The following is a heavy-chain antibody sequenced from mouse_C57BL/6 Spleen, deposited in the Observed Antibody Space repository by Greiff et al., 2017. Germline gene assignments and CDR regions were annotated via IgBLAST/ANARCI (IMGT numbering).Heavy chain of an antibody. D-gene: IGHD3-2*02. Sequence: VQLQQPGAELVRPGSSVKLSCKASGYTFTSYWMHWVKQRPIQGLEWIGNIDPSDSETHYNQKFTDKATLTVDKSSSTAYMQLSSLTSEDSAVYYCARKGRTAQATFAYWGQGTLVTVSA. CDR1: GYTFTSYW. CDR3: ARKGRTAQATFAY. J-gene: IGHJ3*01. CDR2: IDPSDSET. V-gene: IGHV1-52*01.